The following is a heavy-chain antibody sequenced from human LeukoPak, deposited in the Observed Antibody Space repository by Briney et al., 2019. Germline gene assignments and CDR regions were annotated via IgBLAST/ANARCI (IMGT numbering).Heavy chain of an antibody. D-gene: IGHD3-22*01. CDR2: IIPILGIA. J-gene: IGHJ5*02. CDR1: GGTFSSYA. V-gene: IGHV1-69*04. Sequence: GASVKVSCKASGGTFSSYAISWVRQAPGQGLEWMGRIIPILGIANYAQKFQGRVTITADKSTSTAYMELSSLRSEDTAVYYCARGRIYDSSGYPLFDPWGQGTLVTVSS. CDR3: ARGRIYDSSGYPLFDP.